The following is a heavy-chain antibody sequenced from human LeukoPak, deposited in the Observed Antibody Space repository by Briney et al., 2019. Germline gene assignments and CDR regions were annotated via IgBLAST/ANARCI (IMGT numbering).Heavy chain of an antibody. J-gene: IGHJ4*02. CDR1: GYTFTGYY. V-gene: IGHV1-2*02. Sequence: ASVKVSCKASGYTFTGYYMHWVRQAPGQGLEWMGWINPNSGGTNYAQKFQGRVTMTRDMSTSTVYMELSSLRSEDTAVYYCARAVWNDPLDYWGQGTLVTVSS. CDR2: INPNSGGT. D-gene: IGHD1-1*01. CDR3: ARAVWNDPLDY.